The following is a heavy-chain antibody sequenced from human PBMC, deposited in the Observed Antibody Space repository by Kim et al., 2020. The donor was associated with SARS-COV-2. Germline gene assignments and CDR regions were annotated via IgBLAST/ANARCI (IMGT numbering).Heavy chain of an antibody. Sequence: KVRLTISRDNTKNKVFLQINSLRPDDTAVYYCARSVGQGYSGKGSYFDSWGQGTLVTVSS. V-gene: IGHV3-11*04. J-gene: IGHJ4*02. CDR3: ARSVGQGYSGKGSYFDS. D-gene: IGHD3-10*01.